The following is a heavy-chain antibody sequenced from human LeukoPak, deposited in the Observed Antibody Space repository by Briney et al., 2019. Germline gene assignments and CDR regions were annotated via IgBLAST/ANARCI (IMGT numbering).Heavy chain of an antibody. Sequence: SETLSLTCAVYGGSFSGYYWSWIRQPPGKGLEWIGEINHSGSTNYNPSLTSRVTISVDPSKNQFSLKLSSVTAADTAVYHCARGPDIVVVPVANPRLSSYMDVWGKGTTVTVSS. CDR3: ARGPDIVVVPVANPRLSSYMDV. J-gene: IGHJ6*03. V-gene: IGHV4-34*01. CDR1: GGSFSGYY. CDR2: INHSGST. D-gene: IGHD2-2*01.